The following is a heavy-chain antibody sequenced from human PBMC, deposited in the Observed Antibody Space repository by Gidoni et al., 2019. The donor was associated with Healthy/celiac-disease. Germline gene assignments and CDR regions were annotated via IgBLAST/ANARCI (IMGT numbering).Heavy chain of an antibody. CDR3: ARAYSSSWTYYYYYYGMDV. Sequence: QVQLVESGGGVVQPGRSLRLSCAASGFAFTSYGIHWVRQVPGKGLEWVAVIWYDGSNKYYADSVKGRFTISRDNSKNTLYLQMNSLRAEDTAVYYCARAYSSSWTYYYYYYGMDVWGQGTTVTVSS. D-gene: IGHD6-13*01. V-gene: IGHV3-33*01. CDR1: GFAFTSYG. CDR2: IWYDGSNK. J-gene: IGHJ6*02.